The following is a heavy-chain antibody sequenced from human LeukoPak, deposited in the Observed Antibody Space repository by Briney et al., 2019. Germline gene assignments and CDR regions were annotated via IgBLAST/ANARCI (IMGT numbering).Heavy chain of an antibody. J-gene: IGHJ5*02. Sequence: SVKVSCKSSRGTFSSYAISWVRRAPGQGLEWMGRIIPILGIANYAQKFQGRVTITADKSTTTAYMELSSLRSEDTAVYYCASAALGYCSGGSCVENWFDPWGQGTLVTVSS. CDR1: RGTFSSYA. CDR3: ASAALGYCSGGSCVENWFDP. D-gene: IGHD2-15*01. V-gene: IGHV1-69*04. CDR2: IIPILGIA.